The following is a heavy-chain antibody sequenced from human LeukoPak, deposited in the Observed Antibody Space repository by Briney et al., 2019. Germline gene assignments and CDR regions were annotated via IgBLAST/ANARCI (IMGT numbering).Heavy chain of an antibody. CDR3: AKDTGYTSSLGP. Sequence: QPRRPLPLSSAASGFPFIIYRVYGVGQAPGKQPVWVSRMNSDGSTTTYADSVKDRFTISTDNTTNSLYLQRMSPIVADTSVYYCAKDTGYTSSLGPWGQGNLVT. CDR1: GFPFIIYR. J-gene: IGHJ5*02. V-gene: IGHV3-74*03. D-gene: IGHD6-13*01. CDR2: MNSDGSTT.